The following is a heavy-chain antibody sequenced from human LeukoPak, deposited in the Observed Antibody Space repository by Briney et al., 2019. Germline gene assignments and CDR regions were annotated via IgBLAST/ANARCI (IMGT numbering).Heavy chain of an antibody. Sequence: ASVKVSCKASGYTFTSYGISWVRQAPGQGLEWMGWMNPNSGNTGYAQKFQGRVTMTRNTSISTAYMELSSLRSEDTAVYYCAREGGIAAAVPFDYWGQGTLVTVSS. D-gene: IGHD6-13*01. CDR1: GYTFTSYG. CDR2: MNPNSGNT. CDR3: AREGGIAAAVPFDY. V-gene: IGHV1-8*02. J-gene: IGHJ4*02.